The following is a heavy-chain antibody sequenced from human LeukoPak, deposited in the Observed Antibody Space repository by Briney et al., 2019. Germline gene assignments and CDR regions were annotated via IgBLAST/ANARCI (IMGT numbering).Heavy chain of an antibody. D-gene: IGHD1-26*01. Sequence: SETLSLTCSVSNYSIVSGYHWGWIRQPPGKGLEWIGSIYHSGNTYYNPSLKSRVTISVDTSKNQFSLKLSSVTAADTAVYYCARESSRANYDYWGQGTLVTVSS. J-gene: IGHJ4*02. CDR1: NYSIVSGYH. V-gene: IGHV4-38-2*02. CDR2: IYHSGNT. CDR3: ARESSRANYDY.